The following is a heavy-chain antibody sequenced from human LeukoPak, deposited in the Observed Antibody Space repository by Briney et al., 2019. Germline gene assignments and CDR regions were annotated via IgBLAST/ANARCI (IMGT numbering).Heavy chain of an antibody. CDR3: ARDLYYDSSGYSDDGGY. D-gene: IGHD3-22*01. Sequence: SETLSLTCTVSGGSISTYYWSWIRQPAGKGLEWIGRIYTSGSTNYNPSLKSRVTISVDTSKNQFSLKLSSVTAADTAVYYCARDLYYDSSGYSDDGGYWGQGTLVTVSS. V-gene: IGHV4-4*07. J-gene: IGHJ4*02. CDR2: IYTSGST. CDR1: GGSISTYY.